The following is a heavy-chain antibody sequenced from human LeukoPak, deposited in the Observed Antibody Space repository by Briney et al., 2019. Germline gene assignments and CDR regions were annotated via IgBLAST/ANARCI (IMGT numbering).Heavy chain of an antibody. V-gene: IGHV4-39*01. CDR1: GGSISSSSYY. Sequence: SETLSLTCTVSGGSISSSSYYWGWIRQPPGKGLEWIGSIYHSGSTYYNPSLKSRVTISVDTSKNQFSLKLTSVTAADTAVYYCARHGRRMVRGNYYFDYWGQGTLVTVSS. D-gene: IGHD3-10*01. CDR3: ARHGRRMVRGNYYFDY. J-gene: IGHJ4*02. CDR2: IYHSGST.